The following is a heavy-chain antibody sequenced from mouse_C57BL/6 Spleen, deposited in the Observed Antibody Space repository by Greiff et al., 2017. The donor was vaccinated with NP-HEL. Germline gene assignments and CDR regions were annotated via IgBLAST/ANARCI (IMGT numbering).Heavy chain of an antibody. CDR3: AIYLYDSFAY. Sequence: VQLQQSGAELVRPGTSVKVSCKASGYAFTNYLIEWVKQRPGQGLEWIGVINPGSGGTNYNEKFKGKATLTADKSASTAYMQLSSLTSEDSAVYFFAIYLYDSFAYWGQGTLVTVSA. CDR2: INPGSGGT. V-gene: IGHV1-54*01. D-gene: IGHD2-3*01. J-gene: IGHJ3*01. CDR1: GYAFTNYL.